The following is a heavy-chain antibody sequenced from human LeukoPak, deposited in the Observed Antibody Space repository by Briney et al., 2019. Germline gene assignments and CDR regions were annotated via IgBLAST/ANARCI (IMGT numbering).Heavy chain of an antibody. V-gene: IGHV1-69*04. CDR2: IIPILGIA. Sequence: SVKVSCKASGGTFSSYTISWVRQAPGQGLEWMGRIIPILGIANYAQKFQGRVTITADKSTSTAYMELSSLRSEDTAVYYCARDHGDRYYDYYYMDVWGKGTTVTASS. CDR3: ARDHGDRYYDYYYMDV. J-gene: IGHJ6*03. CDR1: GGTFSSYT. D-gene: IGHD4-17*01.